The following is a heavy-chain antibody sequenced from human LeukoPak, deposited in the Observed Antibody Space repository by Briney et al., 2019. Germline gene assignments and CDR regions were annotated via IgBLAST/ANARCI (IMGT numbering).Heavy chain of an antibody. J-gene: IGHJ3*02. CDR1: GFTFNTYE. CDR2: TSGSGTTK. D-gene: IGHD1-1*01. Sequence: GGSLRLSCAASGFTFNTYEMNWVRQAPAKGLEWVSWTSGSGTTKYYADSVKGRFTISRDNAKNSLYLQMNSLRAEDTAVYYCAREGTSNGFDIWGQGIMVTVSS. CDR3: AREGTSNGFDI. V-gene: IGHV3-48*03.